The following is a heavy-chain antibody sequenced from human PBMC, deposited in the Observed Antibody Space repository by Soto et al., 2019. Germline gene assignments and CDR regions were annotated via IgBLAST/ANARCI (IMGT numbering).Heavy chain of an antibody. V-gene: IGHV3-11*01. CDR3: ARAEYYYDSSGYYYFDY. CDR1: GFPFSDYY. J-gene: IGHJ4*02. D-gene: IGHD3-22*01. Sequence: PGGSLSLSCAASGFPFSDYYMSWIRQAPGKGLEWVSYISSSGSTIYYADSVKGRFTISRDNAKNSLYLQMNSLRAEDTAVYYCARAEYYYDSSGYYYFDYWGQGTLVTVSS. CDR2: ISSSGSTI.